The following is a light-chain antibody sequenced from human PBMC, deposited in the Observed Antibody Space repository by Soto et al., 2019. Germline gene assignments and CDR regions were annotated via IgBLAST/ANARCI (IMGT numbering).Light chain of an antibody. CDR2: LDSDGSH. V-gene: IGLV4-69*01. Sequence: QSALTQSPSASASLGASVKLTCTLSSGHSSYAIAWHQQQPEKGPRYLMKLDSDGSHTKGDGIPDRFSGSSSGAERYLTISSLQPEDEADYYCQTWGTGYSVFGGGTKLTVL. CDR3: QTWGTGYSV. CDR1: SGHSSYA. J-gene: IGLJ3*02.